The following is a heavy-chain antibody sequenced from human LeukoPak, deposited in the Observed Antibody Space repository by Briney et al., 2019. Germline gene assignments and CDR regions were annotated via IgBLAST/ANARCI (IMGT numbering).Heavy chain of an antibody. V-gene: IGHV3-23*01. D-gene: IGHD5-18*01. CDR2: ISGSGGST. CDR3: AKDRGYSFDY. Sequence: PGGSLRLSCAASGFTFSSYAMSWVRQAPGKGLEWVSAISGSGGSTYYADSVKGRFTFSRDNSKNTLYLRMNSLRAEDTAVYYRAKDRGYSFDYWGQGTLVTVSS. CDR1: GFTFSSYA. J-gene: IGHJ4*02.